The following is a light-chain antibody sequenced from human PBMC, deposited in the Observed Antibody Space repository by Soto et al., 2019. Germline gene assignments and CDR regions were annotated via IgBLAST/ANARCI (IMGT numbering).Light chain of an antibody. V-gene: IGLV1-40*01. J-gene: IGLJ1*01. CDR2: DNN. Sequence: QSVLTPPPSVSVAPGQRVTISCTGTSSNIGAGYDVHWYQQFSGTAPRLLLYDNNNRPSGVPDRFSASRSGTSDSLAITWLQADDEADYYCQSYDSSLSGSTVFGTGTKVTVL. CDR1: SSNIGAGYD. CDR3: QSYDSSLSGSTV.